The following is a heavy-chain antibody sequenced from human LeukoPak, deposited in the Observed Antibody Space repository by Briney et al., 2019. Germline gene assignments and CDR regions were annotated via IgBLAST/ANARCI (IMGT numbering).Heavy chain of an antibody. CDR1: GDSISSGDYY. Sequence: SETLSLTCTVSGDSISSGDYYWSWIRQPAGKGLEWIGRISSSGRTNDNPSLKSRVTISVDTSKNQFSLKRSSVTAADTAVYYCARQGLRGFDYWGQGTLVTVSS. D-gene: IGHD6-25*01. V-gene: IGHV4-61*02. J-gene: IGHJ4*02. CDR3: ARQGLRGFDY. CDR2: ISSSGRT.